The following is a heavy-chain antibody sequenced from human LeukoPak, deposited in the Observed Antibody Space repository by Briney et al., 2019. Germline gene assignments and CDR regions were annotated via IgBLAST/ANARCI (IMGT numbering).Heavy chain of an antibody. CDR3: ASTRMGNSGYDLDY. V-gene: IGHV1-46*01. J-gene: IGHJ4*02. CDR2: INPSGGST. Sequence: ASVKVSCKASGYTFTGYYMHCVRQAPGQGLVWMGWINPSGGSTSYAQKFQGRVTMTRGTSTSTVYMELSSLRSEDTAVYYCASTRMGNSGYDLDYWGQGTLVTVSS. D-gene: IGHD5-12*01. CDR1: GYTFTGYY.